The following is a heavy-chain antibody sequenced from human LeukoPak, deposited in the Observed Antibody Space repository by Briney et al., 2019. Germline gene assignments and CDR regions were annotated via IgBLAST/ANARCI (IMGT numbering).Heavy chain of an antibody. CDR3: ARHWEGYCSSTSCYTSYYYMDV. Sequence: PGESLKISCKGSGYSFTSYWIGWVRQMPGKGLELMGIIYPGDSDTRYSPSFQGQVTISADKSISTAYLQWSSLKASDTAMYYCARHWEGYCSSTSCYTSYYYMDVWGKGTTVTVSS. D-gene: IGHD2-2*02. CDR1: GYSFTSYW. CDR2: IYPGDSDT. V-gene: IGHV5-51*01. J-gene: IGHJ6*03.